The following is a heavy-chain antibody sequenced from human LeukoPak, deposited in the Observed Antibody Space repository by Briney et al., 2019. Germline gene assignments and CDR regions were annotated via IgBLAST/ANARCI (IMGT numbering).Heavy chain of an antibody. Sequence: SETLSLTCNVSGASMSSNYWSWVRQPPGKGLEWIGEIYHSGNTNYNPSLKSRVTISVDKSNNQFSLKLSSVTAADTAVYYCARDGGSSGSLDYFDYWGQGTLVTVSS. V-gene: IGHV4-4*02. J-gene: IGHJ4*02. D-gene: IGHD1-26*01. CDR1: GASMSSNY. CDR2: IYHSGNT. CDR3: ARDGGSSGSLDYFDY.